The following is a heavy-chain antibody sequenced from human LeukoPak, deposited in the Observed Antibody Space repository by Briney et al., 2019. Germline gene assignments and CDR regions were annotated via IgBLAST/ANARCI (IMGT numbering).Heavy chain of an antibody. CDR3: ARTNRPYYDILTGYLKTPFDAFDI. J-gene: IGHJ3*02. CDR1: GFTFSSYS. D-gene: IGHD3-9*01. CDR2: ISSSSSSYI. Sequence: PGGSLRLSCAASGFTFSSYSMNWVRQAPGKGLEWVSSISSSSSSYIYYADSVKGRFTISRDNAKNSLYLQMNSLRAEDTAVYYCARTNRPYYDILTGYLKTPFDAFDIWGQGTMVTVSS. V-gene: IGHV3-21*01.